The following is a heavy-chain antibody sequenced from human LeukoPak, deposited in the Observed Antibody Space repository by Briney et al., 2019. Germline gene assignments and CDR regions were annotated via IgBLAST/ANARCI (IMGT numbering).Heavy chain of an antibody. CDR1: GGGFRGFY. Sequence: SFEALSLTRAVYGGGFRGFYWGWVRQPPREGLGWGGGNKHSGSTNYNPSLKSRVTISVDTSKNQFSLKVISVAAADTAVYYCARFLAGTRHFHFYYYMDVWGKGTTVTISS. J-gene: IGHJ6*03. CDR3: ARFLAGTRHFHFYYYMDV. D-gene: IGHD3-9*01. CDR2: NKHSGST. V-gene: IGHV4-34*01.